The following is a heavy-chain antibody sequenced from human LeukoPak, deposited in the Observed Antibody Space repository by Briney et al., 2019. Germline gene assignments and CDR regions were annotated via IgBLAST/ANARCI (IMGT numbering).Heavy chain of an antibody. D-gene: IGHD2-15*01. J-gene: IGHJ4*02. CDR1: GFTFSSSA. V-gene: IGHV3-23*01. CDR3: AKQLGYCSDGSCYFPY. CDR2: ISNNGGYT. Sequence: QPGGSLRLSCAVSGFTFSSSAMSWVRQAPGKGLEWVSAISNNGGYTYYADSVQGRFTISRDNSKSTLCLQMNSLRAEDTAVYYCAKQLGYCSDGSCYFPYWGQGTLVTVSS.